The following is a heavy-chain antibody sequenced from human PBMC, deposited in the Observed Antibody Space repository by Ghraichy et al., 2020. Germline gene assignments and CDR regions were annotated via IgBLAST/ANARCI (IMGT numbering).Heavy chain of an antibody. D-gene: IGHD5-18*01. Sequence: GSLRLSCAASGFTFSSYAMTWVRQAPGKGLEWVSAISGSGGSTYYADSVKGRFTISRDNPKNTLYLQMNSLGADDTAVYYCAKRDTAINYWGHGTLVTVSS. V-gene: IGHV3-23*01. CDR3: AKRDTAINY. CDR2: ISGSGGST. CDR1: GFTFSSYA. J-gene: IGHJ4*01.